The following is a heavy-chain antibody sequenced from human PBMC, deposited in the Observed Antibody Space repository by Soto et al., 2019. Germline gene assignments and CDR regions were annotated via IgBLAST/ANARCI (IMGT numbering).Heavy chain of an antibody. J-gene: IGHJ6*02. CDR2: IYTSGST. Sequence: SETLSLTCTVSGGSISSYYWSWIRQPAGKGLEWIGRIYTSGSTNYNPSLKSRVTMSVDTSKNQFSLKLSSVTAADTAVYYCAREGELGGSGSRYGDYYYYCGMDVWGQGTTVTVSS. CDR3: AREGELGGSGSRYGDYYYYCGMDV. CDR1: GGSISSYY. D-gene: IGHD3-10*01. V-gene: IGHV4-4*07.